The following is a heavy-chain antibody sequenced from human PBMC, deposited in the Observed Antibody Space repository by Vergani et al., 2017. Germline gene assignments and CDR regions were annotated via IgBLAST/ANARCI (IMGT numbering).Heavy chain of an antibody. D-gene: IGHD4-11*01. CDR3: AKDRSNYVLMENWFDP. CDR1: GFTFSSYG. V-gene: IGHV3-30*18. J-gene: IGHJ5*02. CDR2: ISYDGSNK. Sequence: QVQLVESGGGVVQPGRSLRLSCAASGFTFSSYGMHWVRQAPGKGLEWVAVISYDGSNKYYADSVKGRFTISRDNYKNTLYLQMNSLRAEDTAVYYCAKDRSNYVLMENWFDPWGQGTLVTVSS.